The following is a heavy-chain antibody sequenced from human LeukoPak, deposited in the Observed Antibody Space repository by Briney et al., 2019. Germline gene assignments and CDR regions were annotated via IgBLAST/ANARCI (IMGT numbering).Heavy chain of an antibody. Sequence: ASVKVSCKASGYTFTGYYMHWVRQAPGQGLEWMGWINPNSGGTNYAQKFQGRVTMTRDTSISTAYMELSRLRSDDTAVYYCARTYYYDSSGYYYGYWSQGTLVTVSS. CDR2: INPNSGGT. J-gene: IGHJ4*02. CDR3: ARTYYYDSSGYYYGY. V-gene: IGHV1-2*02. CDR1: GYTFTGYY. D-gene: IGHD3-22*01.